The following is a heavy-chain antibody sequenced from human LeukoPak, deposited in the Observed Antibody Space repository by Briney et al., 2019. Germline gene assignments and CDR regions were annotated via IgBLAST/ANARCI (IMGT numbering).Heavy chain of an antibody. J-gene: IGHJ4*02. D-gene: IGHD1-26*01. V-gene: IGHV3-48*03. CDR1: GLIFSSYE. Sequence: GGSLRLTCAATGLIFSSYEMNWVGQAPGKGLEWVSYICSSGSTIYFADSVKGRFTISRDNAKNSLYLQMNSLRAEDTAVYYYSRVQLQAFDYWGQGALVTVSS. CDR2: ICSSGSTI. CDR3: SRVQLQAFDY.